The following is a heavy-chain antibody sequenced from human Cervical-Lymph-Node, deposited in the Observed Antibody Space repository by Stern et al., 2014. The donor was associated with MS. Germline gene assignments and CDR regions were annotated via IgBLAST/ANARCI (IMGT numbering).Heavy chain of an antibody. CDR3: ARDNSGGFGMDY. D-gene: IGHD3-10*01. J-gene: IGHJ4*02. CDR2: RWYDGSNK. Sequence: VQLVESGGGVVQPGRSLRLSCAASGFTFSSYGMHWVRQAPGKGLEWVAVRWYDGSNKYYADSVKGRFTISRDNSKNTLYLQMNSLRAEDTAVYYCARDNSGGFGMDYWGQGTLVTVSS. V-gene: IGHV3-33*01. CDR1: GFTFSSYG.